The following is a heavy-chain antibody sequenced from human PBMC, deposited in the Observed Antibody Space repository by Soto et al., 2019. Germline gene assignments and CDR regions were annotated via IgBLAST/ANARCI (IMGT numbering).Heavy chain of an antibody. Sequence: QVQLVQSGAEVKKPGSSVKVSCKVSGGTFSSYAIGWVRQAPGQGLEWMGGIIPTTGTVNYAQKFQGRGTITANDTTTTVSIELSSLRSEDTAVYYCASEYSSSSKYLYFDVWGRGTLVTVSS. CDR1: GGTFSSYA. D-gene: IGHD6-6*01. V-gene: IGHV1-69*01. J-gene: IGHJ2*01. CDR3: ASEYSSSSKYLYFDV. CDR2: IIPTTGTV.